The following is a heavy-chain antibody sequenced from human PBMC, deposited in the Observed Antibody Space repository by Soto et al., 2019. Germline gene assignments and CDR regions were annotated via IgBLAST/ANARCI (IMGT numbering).Heavy chain of an antibody. D-gene: IGHD3-3*01. J-gene: IGHJ5*02. CDR2: TYYRSKWYN. CDR3: AKGTDDFWSGYYLGHWFDP. Sequence: SQTLSLTCAISGDSVSSNSAAWNWIRQSPSRGLEWLGRTYYRSKWYNDYAVSVKSRITINPDTSKNQFSLQLNSVTPEDTAVYYCAKGTDDFWSGYYLGHWFDPWGQGTLVTVSS. CDR1: GDSVSSNSAA. V-gene: IGHV6-1*01.